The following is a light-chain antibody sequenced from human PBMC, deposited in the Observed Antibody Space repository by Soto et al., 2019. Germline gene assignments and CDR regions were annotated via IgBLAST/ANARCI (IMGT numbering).Light chain of an antibody. CDR2: EVS. J-gene: IGLJ3*02. V-gene: IGLV2-14*01. CDR3: SSYTSSSTPNWV. CDR1: RSDVGGYNY. Sequence: QSALTQPASVSGSPGLSITISCTGTRSDVGGYNYVSWYQQHPGKAPKLMIYEVSNRPSGVSNRFSGSKSGNTASLTISGLQAEDEADYYCSSYTSSSTPNWVFGGGTKLTVL.